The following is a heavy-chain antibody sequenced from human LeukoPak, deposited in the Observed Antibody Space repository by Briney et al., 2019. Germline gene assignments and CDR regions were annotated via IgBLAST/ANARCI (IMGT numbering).Heavy chain of an antibody. CDR3: ARVDILTGYSQSYYFDY. Sequence: ASVKVSCKASGYTFTSYYMHWVRQAPGQGLEWMGIINPSGGSTSYAQKFQGRVTMTRDTSTSTVYMELSSLRSEDTAGYYCARVDILTGYSQSYYFDYWGQGTLVTVSS. J-gene: IGHJ4*02. D-gene: IGHD3-9*01. CDR2: INPSGGST. V-gene: IGHV1-46*01. CDR1: GYTFTSYY.